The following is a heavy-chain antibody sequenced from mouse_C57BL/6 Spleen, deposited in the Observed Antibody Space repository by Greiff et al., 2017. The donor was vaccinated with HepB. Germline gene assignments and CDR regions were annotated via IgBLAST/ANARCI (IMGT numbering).Heavy chain of an antibody. CDR1: GFTFSSYG. CDR3: ARSDSSGYLFDY. V-gene: IGHV5-6*01. D-gene: IGHD3-2*02. CDR2: ISSGGSYT. Sequence: EVQLQESGGDLVKPGGSLKLSCAASGFTFSSYGMSWVRQTPDKRLEWVATISSGGSYTYYPDSVKGRFTISRDNAKNTLYLQMSSLKSEDTAMYYCARSDSSGYLFDYWGQGTTLTVSS. J-gene: IGHJ2*01.